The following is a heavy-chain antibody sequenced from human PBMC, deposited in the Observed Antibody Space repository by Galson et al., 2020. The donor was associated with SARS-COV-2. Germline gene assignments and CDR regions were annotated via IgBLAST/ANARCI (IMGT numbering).Heavy chain of an antibody. CDR1: GASINDYY. J-gene: IGHJ5*02. CDR3: ARESLYSHWFDP. Sequence: SETLSLTCSVSGASINDYYWTWIRQPPGRRLEWIASIYPYTSYTTYTPSLTGRVTISVDTSRAQLSLRLTSVTAADTAIYYCARESLYSHWFDPWGQGTLVTVSS. D-gene: IGHD2-15*01. V-gene: IGHV4-59*01. CDR2: IYPYTSYT.